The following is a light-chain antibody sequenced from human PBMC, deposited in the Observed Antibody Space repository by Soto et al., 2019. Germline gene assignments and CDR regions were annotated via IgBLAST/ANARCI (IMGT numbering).Light chain of an antibody. Sequence: QSALTQPASVSGSPGQSITISCTGTSSDVGGYNYVSWYQQYPGKAPKLMIYEVSNRPSGVSNRFSGSKSGNTAALTIFGLQAVDEADYYCSSYTSISTWVFGGGTKLTVL. CDR3: SSYTSISTWV. CDR2: EVS. CDR1: SSDVGGYNY. J-gene: IGLJ3*02. V-gene: IGLV2-14*01.